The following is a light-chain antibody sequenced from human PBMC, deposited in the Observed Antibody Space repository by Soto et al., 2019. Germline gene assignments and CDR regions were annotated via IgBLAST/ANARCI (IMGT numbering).Light chain of an antibody. CDR1: QSVSSSS. CDR2: AAS. V-gene: IGKV3-20*01. CDR3: QPYGRSPVIT. J-gene: IGKJ5*01. Sequence: EIVLTQSPGTLSLSPGERATLSCMASQSVSSSSLAWYQQKPGQAPRLLIYAASTRATGIPDRFSGSGSGTDFTLTISRLEPEDFAVYYCQPYGRSPVITFAQGTRLEI.